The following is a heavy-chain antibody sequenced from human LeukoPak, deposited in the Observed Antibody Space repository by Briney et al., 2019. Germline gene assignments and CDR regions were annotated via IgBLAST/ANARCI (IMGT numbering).Heavy chain of an antibody. CDR2: ISSSGSTI. CDR3: STLAITNNLVYYDILTGYYPFDY. CDR1: GFTFSSYE. V-gene: IGHV3-48*03. D-gene: IGHD3-9*01. J-gene: IGHJ4*02. Sequence: GGSLGLSCAASGFTFSSYEMTWVRQAPGKGLEWVSYISSSGSTIYYADSVKGRFTISRDNAKNSLYLQMNSLRAEDTAVYYCSTLAITNNLVYYDILTGYYPFDYWGQGTLVTVSS.